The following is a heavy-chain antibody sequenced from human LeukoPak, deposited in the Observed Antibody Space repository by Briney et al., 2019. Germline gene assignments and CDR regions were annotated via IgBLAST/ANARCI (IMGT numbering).Heavy chain of an antibody. CDR3: AKVLDSGSFPGY. CDR2: IGGSDGTT. J-gene: IGHJ4*02. CDR1: GFTFSRYA. Sequence: GGSLRLSCAAPGFTFSRYAMLWVRQSPGKGLEWVSAIGGSDGTTYYADSVKGRCIISRDNYKNIQYLQMNSLRVEDTAIYYCAKVLDSGSFPGYWGQGTLATVSS. D-gene: IGHD1-26*01. V-gene: IGHV3-23*01.